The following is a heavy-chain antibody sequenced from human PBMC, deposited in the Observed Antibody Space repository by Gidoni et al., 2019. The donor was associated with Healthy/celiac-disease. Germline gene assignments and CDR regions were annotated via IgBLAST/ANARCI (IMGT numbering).Heavy chain of an antibody. CDR1: GFNFSNAW. CDR3: TTEFGTVVVAATRSDY. D-gene: IGHD2-15*01. Sequence: EVQLVESGGGLVKPGGSLRLSCAASGFNFSNAWMSWVRQAPGKGLEWVGRIKSKTDGGTTDYAAPVKGRFTISRDDSKNTLYLQMNSLKTEDTAVYYCTTEFGTVVVAATRSDYWGQGTLVTVSS. CDR2: IKSKTDGGTT. J-gene: IGHJ4*02. V-gene: IGHV3-15*01.